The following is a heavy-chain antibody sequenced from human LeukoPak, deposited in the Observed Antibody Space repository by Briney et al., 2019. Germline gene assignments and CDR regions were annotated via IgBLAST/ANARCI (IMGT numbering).Heavy chain of an antibody. V-gene: IGHV4-34*01. Sequence: SETLSLTCAVYGGSFSGYYWSWIRQPPGKGLEWIGEINHSGSTNYNPSLKSRVTISVDTSKNQFSLKLSSVTAADTAVYYCAKAAAGLHYYYYMDVWGKGTTVTVSS. D-gene: IGHD6-13*01. CDR1: GGSFSGYY. J-gene: IGHJ6*03. CDR2: INHSGST. CDR3: AKAAAGLHYYYYMDV.